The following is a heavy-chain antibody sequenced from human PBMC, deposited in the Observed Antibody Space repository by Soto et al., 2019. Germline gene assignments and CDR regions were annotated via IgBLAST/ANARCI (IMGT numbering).Heavy chain of an antibody. CDR3: ARDRSVGAIRPYYYGMDV. D-gene: IGHD1-26*01. V-gene: IGHV3-33*01. J-gene: IGHJ6*02. CDR1: GFTFSSYG. Sequence: PGGSLRLSCAASGFTFSSYGMHWVRQAPGKGLEWVAVIWYDGSNKYYADSVKGRFTISRDNSKNTLYLQMNSLRAEDTAAYYCARDRSVGAIRPYYYGMDVWGQGTTVTVSS. CDR2: IWYDGSNK.